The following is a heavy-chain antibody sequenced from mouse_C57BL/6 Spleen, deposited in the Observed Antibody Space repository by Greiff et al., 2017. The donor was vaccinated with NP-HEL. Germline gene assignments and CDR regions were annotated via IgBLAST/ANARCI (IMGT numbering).Heavy chain of an antibody. CDR3: ARRTGSYYYAMDY. CDR2: INPNNGGT. V-gene: IGHV1-26*01. D-gene: IGHD4-1*01. CDR1: GYTFTDYY. Sequence: EVQLQQSGPELVKPGASVKISCKASGYTFTDYYMNWVKQSHGKSLEWIGDINPNNGGTSYNQKFKGKATLTVDKSSSTAYMELRSLTSEDSAVYYWARRTGSYYYAMDYWGQGTSVTVSS. J-gene: IGHJ4*01.